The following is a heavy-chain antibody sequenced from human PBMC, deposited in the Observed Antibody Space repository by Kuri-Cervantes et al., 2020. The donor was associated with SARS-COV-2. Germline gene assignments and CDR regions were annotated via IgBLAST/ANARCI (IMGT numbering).Heavy chain of an antibody. Sequence: GESLKISCTVSGGSISSYYWSWIRQAPGKGLEWVSYISSSGSTIYYADSVKGRFTISRDNAKNSLYLQMNSLRAEDTAVYYCARGVVPAAIRYYYYYYYMDVWGKGTTVTVSS. J-gene: IGHJ6*03. V-gene: IGHV3-11*04. CDR2: ISSSGSTI. D-gene: IGHD2-2*02. CDR1: GGSISSYY. CDR3: ARGVVPAAIRYYYYYYYMDV.